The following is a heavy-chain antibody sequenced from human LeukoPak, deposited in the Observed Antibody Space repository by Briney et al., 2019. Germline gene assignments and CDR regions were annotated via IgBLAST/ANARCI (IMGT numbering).Heavy chain of an antibody. V-gene: IGHV5-51*01. D-gene: IGHD5-24*01. CDR2: IYPGDSNT. CDR1: GYSFKDYW. J-gene: IGHJ4*02. Sequence: GESLKISCKGSGYSFKDYWIGWMRPMPGKGQGWMGIIYPGDSNTRYSPSFQGQVTISADKSISNAYLKWSSLQASDTAMYYCARQDGYGLYYFDYWGQGTLVTVSS. CDR3: ARQDGYGLYYFDY.